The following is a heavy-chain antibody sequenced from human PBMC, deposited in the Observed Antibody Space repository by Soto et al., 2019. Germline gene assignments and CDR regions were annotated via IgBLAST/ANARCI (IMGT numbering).Heavy chain of an antibody. Sequence: GGSLRLSCAASGFTFSSYSMNWVRQAPGKGLEWVSSISSSSYIYYADSVKGRFTISRDNAKNSLYLQMNSLRAEDTAVYYCARDREAAAGTYWGQGTLVTVSS. J-gene: IGHJ4*02. CDR3: ARDREAAAGTY. CDR1: GFTFSSYS. D-gene: IGHD6-13*01. CDR2: ISSSSYI. V-gene: IGHV3-21*01.